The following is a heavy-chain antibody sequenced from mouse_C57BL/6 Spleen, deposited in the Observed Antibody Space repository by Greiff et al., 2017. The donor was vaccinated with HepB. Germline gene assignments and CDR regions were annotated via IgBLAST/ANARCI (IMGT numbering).Heavy chain of an antibody. CDR2: IHPNSGST. Sequence: QVQLQQPGAELVKPGASVKLSCKASGYTFTSYWMHWVKQRPGQGLEWIGMIHPNSGSTNYNEKFKSKATLTVDKSSSTAYMQLSSLTSEDSAVYYCARFDTTVVGYFDVWGTGTTVTVSS. D-gene: IGHD1-1*01. J-gene: IGHJ1*03. CDR3: ARFDTTVVGYFDV. V-gene: IGHV1-64*01. CDR1: GYTFTSYW.